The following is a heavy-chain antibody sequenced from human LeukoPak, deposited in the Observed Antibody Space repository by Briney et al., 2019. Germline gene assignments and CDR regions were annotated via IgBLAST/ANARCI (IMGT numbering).Heavy chain of an antibody. CDR3: ARIRPTSADAFDI. CDR1: GFTFSGYS. Sequence: GGSLRLSCAASGFTFSGYSMNWVRQAPGKGLEGVSSISSSSSYIYYVDSVKGRFTISRDNAKNSLYLQMNSLRAEDTAVYYCARIRPTSADAFDIWGQGTMVTVSS. V-gene: IGHV3-21*01. J-gene: IGHJ3*02. CDR2: ISSSSSYI. D-gene: IGHD3-10*01.